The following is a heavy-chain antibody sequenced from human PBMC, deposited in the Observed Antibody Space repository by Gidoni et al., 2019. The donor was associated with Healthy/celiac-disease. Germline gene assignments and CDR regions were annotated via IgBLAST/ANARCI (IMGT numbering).Heavy chain of an antibody. Sequence: QVQLVESGGGVVQPGRSMRLSCEAAGFTFSSYAMHWVRQAPGKGLEWLAVISYDGSNKYYADSVKGRFTISRDNSKNTLYLQMNSLRAEDTAVYYCARAVGYSTPPFDYWGQGTLVTVSS. V-gene: IGHV3-30-3*01. D-gene: IGHD6-13*01. CDR3: ARAVGYSTPPFDY. J-gene: IGHJ4*02. CDR2: ISYDGSNK. CDR1: GFTFSSYA.